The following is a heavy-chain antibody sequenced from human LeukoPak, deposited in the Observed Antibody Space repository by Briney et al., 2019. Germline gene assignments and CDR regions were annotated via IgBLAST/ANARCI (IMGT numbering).Heavy chain of an antibody. D-gene: IGHD3-22*01. Sequence: GGSLRLSCAASGFTFTGHTMTWLRQAPGKGLEWVSVIYSGGSTYYADSVKGRFTISRDNSKNTLYLQMNSLRAEDTAVYYCARAPSSGYPSHLDYWGQGTLVTVSS. CDR2: IYSGGST. J-gene: IGHJ4*02. CDR3: ARAPSSGYPSHLDY. CDR1: GFTFTGHT. V-gene: IGHV3-66*02.